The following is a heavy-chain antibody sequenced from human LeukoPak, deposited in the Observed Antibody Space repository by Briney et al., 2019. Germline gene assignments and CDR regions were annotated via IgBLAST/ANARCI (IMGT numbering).Heavy chain of an antibody. CDR3: ASGSAGDDAFDI. J-gene: IGHJ3*02. Sequence: VKVSCKASGGTFSSYAISWVRQAPGQGLEWMGRIIPILGIANYAQKFQGRVTITADKSTSTAYMELSSLRSDDTAVYYCASGSAGDDAFDIWGQGTMVTVSS. CDR1: GGTFSSYA. V-gene: IGHV1-69*10. CDR2: IIPILGIA. D-gene: IGHD7-27*01.